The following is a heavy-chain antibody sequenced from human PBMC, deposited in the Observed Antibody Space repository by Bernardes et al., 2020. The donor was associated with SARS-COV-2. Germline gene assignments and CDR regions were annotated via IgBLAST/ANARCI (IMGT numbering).Heavy chain of an antibody. J-gene: IGHJ6*02. CDR1: GYTFTSYD. D-gene: IGHD3-10*01. Sequence: ASVKVSCKASGYTFTSYDINWVRQATGQGLVWLGWLNPNTGKTGCAQPFQGRVTITRNTSISTAYLELNSLRAEDTAVYYCAGELLPFYGMDVWGQGTTVTVSS. CDR3: AGELLPFYGMDV. V-gene: IGHV1-8*01. CDR2: LNPNTGKT.